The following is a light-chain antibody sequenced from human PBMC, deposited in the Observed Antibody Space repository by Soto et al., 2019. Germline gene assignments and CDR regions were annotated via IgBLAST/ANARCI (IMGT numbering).Light chain of an antibody. CDR1: QSVDRNY. Sequence: EIVSTQSPGTLSLSPGARATLSCRASQSVDRNYLAWYQHKPGQAPRLXXYGASTRANGIPDRFSGSGSGTDLTLTISRLEPEDFAIYDCQQYNNWPPITFGQGTRLEIK. CDR3: QQYNNWPPIT. CDR2: GAS. J-gene: IGKJ5*01. V-gene: IGKV3-20*01.